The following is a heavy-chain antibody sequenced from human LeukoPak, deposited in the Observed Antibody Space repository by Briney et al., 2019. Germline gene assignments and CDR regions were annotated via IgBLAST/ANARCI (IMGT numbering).Heavy chain of an antibody. V-gene: IGHV3-48*03. Sequence: GGSLRLSCAASGFTFSSYEMNWVRQAPGKGLEWVSYISSSGSTIYYADSVKGRFTISRDNAKNSLYLQMNSLRAEDTAVYYCARDLRCTNAICYMHYFDYWGQGTLVTVSS. J-gene: IGHJ4*02. CDR2: ISSSGSTI. D-gene: IGHD2-8*01. CDR3: ARDLRCTNAICYMHYFDY. CDR1: GFTFSSYE.